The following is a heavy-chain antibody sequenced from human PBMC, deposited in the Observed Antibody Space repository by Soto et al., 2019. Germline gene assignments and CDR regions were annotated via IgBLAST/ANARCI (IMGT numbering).Heavy chain of an antibody. CDR2: IIPIFGTA. D-gene: IGHD3-3*01. Sequence: SVKVSCKASGGTFSSYAISWVRQAPGQGLEWMGGIIPIFGTANYAQKFQGRVTITADESTSTAYMELSSLRSEDTAVYYCARENPVESHYYGMDVWGQGTTVTVSS. CDR1: GGTFSSYA. V-gene: IGHV1-69*13. CDR3: ARENPVESHYYGMDV. J-gene: IGHJ6*02.